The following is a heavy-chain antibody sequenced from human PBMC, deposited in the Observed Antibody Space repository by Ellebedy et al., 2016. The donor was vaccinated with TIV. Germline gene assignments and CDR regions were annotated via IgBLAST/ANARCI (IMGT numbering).Heavy chain of an antibody. CDR3: ARDTTSDY. V-gene: IGHV3-15*01. CDR2: IKSNPEGGTA. J-gene: IGHJ4*02. D-gene: IGHD1-1*01. Sequence: GESLKISCEASGFTFTNAWMSWVRQAPGKGLEWVGRIKSNPEGGTADYAAPVKGRFTISRDDSKNTLYLQMNSLKTEDTAIYYCARDTTSDYWGQGALVTASS. CDR1: GFTFTNAW.